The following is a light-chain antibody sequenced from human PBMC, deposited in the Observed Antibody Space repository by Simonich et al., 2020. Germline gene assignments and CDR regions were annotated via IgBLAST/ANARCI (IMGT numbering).Light chain of an antibody. CDR2: VGTRGCVG. Sequence: QPVLTPPPSASASLGASVTLTCTLRSCSSHYKVGWYQQSPGNVPRFLMRVGTRGCVGAKGDCIPNRLSVLGSGLNRYLTIKNIQEEDESDYHCGADHGSGSNFVWVFGGGTKLTVL. J-gene: IGLJ3*02. V-gene: IGLV9-49*01. CDR1: SCSSHYK. CDR3: GADHGSGSNFVWV.